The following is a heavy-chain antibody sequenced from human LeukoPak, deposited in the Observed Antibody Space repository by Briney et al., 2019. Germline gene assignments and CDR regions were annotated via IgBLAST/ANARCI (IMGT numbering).Heavy chain of an antibody. J-gene: IGHJ4*02. CDR1: GFTFSGFS. CDR2: IKQDGSER. D-gene: IGHD3-10*01. V-gene: IGHV3-7*01. CDR3: ARAGSHWHYVY. Sequence: GGSLRLSCAASGFTFSGFSMSWVRQSPTKGLEWVANIKQDGSERYYADSVKGRFTISRDNAKNSLSLQMNNLRVEDTAVYYCARAGSHWHYVYWGQGTVVTVSS.